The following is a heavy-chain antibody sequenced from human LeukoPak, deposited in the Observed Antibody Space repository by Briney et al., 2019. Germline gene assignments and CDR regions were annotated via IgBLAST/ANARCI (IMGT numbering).Heavy chain of an antibody. J-gene: IGHJ4*02. CDR2: IYYSGST. Sequence: SSXTLSLTCTVSGGSISSSSYYWGWIRQPPGKGLEWIGSIYYSGSTYYNPSLKSRVTISVDTSKNQFSLKLSSVTAADTAVYYCARLRIVGATIDYWGQGTLVTISS. V-gene: IGHV4-39*01. CDR1: GGSISSSSYY. CDR3: ARLRIVGATIDY. D-gene: IGHD1-26*01.